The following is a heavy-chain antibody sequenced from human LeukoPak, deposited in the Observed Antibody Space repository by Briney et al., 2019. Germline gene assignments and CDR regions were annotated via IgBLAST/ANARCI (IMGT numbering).Heavy chain of an antibody. CDR1: GYTFTSYY. V-gene: IGHV1-46*01. J-gene: IGHJ5*02. Sequence: ASVKVSCKASGYTFTSYYMHWVRQAPGQGLEWMGIINPSGGSTSYAQKFQGRVTMTRDTSTSTVYTELSSLRSEDTAVYYCARVPPALRYFDANWFDPWGQGTLVTVSS. CDR3: ARVPPALRYFDANWFDP. D-gene: IGHD3-9*01. CDR2: INPSGGST.